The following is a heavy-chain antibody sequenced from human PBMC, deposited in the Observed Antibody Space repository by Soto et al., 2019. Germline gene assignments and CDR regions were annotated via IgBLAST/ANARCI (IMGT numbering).Heavy chain of an antibody. Sequence: PGGSLRLSCAASGFTFSSYAMHWVRQAPGKGLEWVAVISYDGSNKYYADSVKGRFTISRDNSKNTLYLQMDSLRAEDTAVYYCAAQRYDFWSGSNYYGMDVWGQGTTVTVSS. CDR3: AAQRYDFWSGSNYYGMDV. J-gene: IGHJ6*02. V-gene: IGHV3-30-3*01. D-gene: IGHD3-3*01. CDR1: GFTFSSYA. CDR2: ISYDGSNK.